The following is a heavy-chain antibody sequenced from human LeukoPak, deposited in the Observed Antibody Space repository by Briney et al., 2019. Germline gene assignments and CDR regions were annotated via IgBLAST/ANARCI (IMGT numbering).Heavy chain of an antibody. CDR1: GFTFSSYG. Sequence: GGSLRLSCAASGFTFSSYGMHWVRQAPGKGLEWVAFIRYDGSNKYYADSVKGRFTISRDNSKNTLYLQMNSLRAEDTAVYYCARAPLGYCSSTSCTPGWFDPWGQGTLVTVSS. CDR3: ARAPLGYCSSTSCTPGWFDP. D-gene: IGHD2-2*01. CDR2: IRYDGSNK. J-gene: IGHJ5*02. V-gene: IGHV3-30*02.